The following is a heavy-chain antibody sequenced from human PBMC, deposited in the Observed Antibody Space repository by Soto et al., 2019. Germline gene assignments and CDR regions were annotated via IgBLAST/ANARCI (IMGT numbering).Heavy chain of an antibody. CDR3: ARDPGIAVAGTDY. J-gene: IGHJ4*02. V-gene: IGHV1-69*08. CDR1: GGTFSSYT. D-gene: IGHD6-19*01. CDR2: IIPILGIA. Sequence: QVQLVQSGAEVKKPGSSVKVSCKASGGTFSSYTISWVRQAPGQGLEWMGRIIPILGIANYAQKFQGRVTITADKSMSTAYMELSSLRSEDTAVYYCARDPGIAVAGTDYWGQGTLVTVSS.